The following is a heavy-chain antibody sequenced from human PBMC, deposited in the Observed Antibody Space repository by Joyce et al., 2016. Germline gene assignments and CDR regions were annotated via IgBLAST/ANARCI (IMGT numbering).Heavy chain of an antibody. J-gene: IGHJ6*02. V-gene: IGHV4-39*07. CDR3: AKARDYFYYYGLDV. Sequence: QVHLQESGPGLVRASETLSLTCTVSGVSIRGSTHYWGWIRQPPGAGLEWIGSTFYTGSTYYNTALKSRVTISVDTSQNRVSLHLNSVTAADAAVYYCAKARDYFYYYGLDVWGQGATVAVSS. CDR2: TFYTGST. CDR1: GVSIRGSTHY.